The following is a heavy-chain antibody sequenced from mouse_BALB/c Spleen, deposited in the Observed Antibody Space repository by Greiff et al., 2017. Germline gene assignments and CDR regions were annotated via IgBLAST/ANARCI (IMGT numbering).Heavy chain of an antibody. V-gene: IGHV5-4*02. CDR2: ISDGGSYT. J-gene: IGHJ4*01. CDR1: GFTFSDYY. Sequence: EVKLVESGGGLVKPGGSLKLSCAASGFTFSDYYMYWVRQTPEKRLEWVATISDGGSYTYYPDSVKGRFTISRDNAKNNLYLQMSSLKSEDTAMYYCARSGNPHYYAMDYWGQGTSVTVSS. CDR3: ARSGNPHYYAMDY. D-gene: IGHD1-3*01.